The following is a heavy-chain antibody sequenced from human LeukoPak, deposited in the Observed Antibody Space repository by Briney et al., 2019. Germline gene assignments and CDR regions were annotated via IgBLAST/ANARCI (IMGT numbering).Heavy chain of an antibody. CDR2: IYYSGST. CDR3: ARHLKGGILYYYDY. J-gene: IGHJ4*02. Sequence: PGGSLRLSCAASGFSFPSYAMSWVRQAPRRGLEWIGSIYYSGSTYYNPSLKSRVTISVDTSKNQFSLKLSSVTAADTAVYYCARHLKGGILYYYDYWGQGTLVTVSS. D-gene: IGHD2-15*01. V-gene: IGHV4-39*01. CDR1: GFSFPSYA.